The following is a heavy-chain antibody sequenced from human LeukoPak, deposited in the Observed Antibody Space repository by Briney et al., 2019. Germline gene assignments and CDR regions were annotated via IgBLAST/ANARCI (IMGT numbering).Heavy chain of an antibody. CDR2: IYPGDSDT. Sequence: GESLKISCKGSGYSFTSYWIGWVRQMPGKGLEWMGIIYPGDSDTRYSPSFQGHVTISDDKSISTAYLQWSSLKASDTAMYYCARKQNDFWSGYDGSTYAFDIWGQGTMVTVSS. J-gene: IGHJ3*02. D-gene: IGHD3-3*01. CDR1: GYSFTSYW. V-gene: IGHV5-51*01. CDR3: ARKQNDFWSGYDGSTYAFDI.